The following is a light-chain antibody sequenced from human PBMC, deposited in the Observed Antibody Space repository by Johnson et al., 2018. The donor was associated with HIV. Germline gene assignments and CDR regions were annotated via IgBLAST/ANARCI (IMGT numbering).Light chain of an antibody. Sequence: QSVLTQPPSVSAAPGQKVTISCSGSSSNIGNNYVSWYQQLPGTAPKLLIYDNNKRPSGIPDRFSDSKSGTSATLGITGLQTGDEADYYCGTWDSSLGKVFGTGTKVTVL. CDR2: DNN. CDR3: GTWDSSLGKV. CDR1: SSNIGNNY. V-gene: IGLV1-51*01. J-gene: IGLJ1*01.